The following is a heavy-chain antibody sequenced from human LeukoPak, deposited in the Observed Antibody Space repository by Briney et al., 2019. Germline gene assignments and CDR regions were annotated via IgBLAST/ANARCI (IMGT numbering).Heavy chain of an antibody. D-gene: IGHD6-13*01. CDR2: ISSSGSTI. J-gene: IGHJ4*02. CDR1: GFTFSSYE. CDR3: ARDSYSSSWSYKDYFDY. Sequence: GGSLRLSCAASGFTFSSYEMNWVRQAPGKGLEWVSYISSSGSTIYYADSVKGRFTISRDNAKNSLYLQMNSLRAEDTAVYYCARDSYSSSWSYKDYFDYWGQGTLVTVSS. V-gene: IGHV3-48*03.